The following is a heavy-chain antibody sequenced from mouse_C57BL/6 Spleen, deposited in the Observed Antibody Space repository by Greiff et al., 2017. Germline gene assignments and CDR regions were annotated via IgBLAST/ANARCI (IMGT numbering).Heavy chain of an antibody. V-gene: IGHV1-4*01. CDR2: ITPSSGYT. CDR1: GYTFTSYT. CDR3: ASPYYYRSSYGYYAMDY. J-gene: IGHJ4*01. D-gene: IGHD1-1*01. Sequence: QVQLQQSGAELARPGASVKMSCKASGYTFTSYTMHWVKQRPGQGLEWIGYITPSSGYTKYNQKFKDKATLTADKSSSTAYMQLSSLTSEDSAVYYCASPYYYRSSYGYYAMDYWGQGTSVTVSS.